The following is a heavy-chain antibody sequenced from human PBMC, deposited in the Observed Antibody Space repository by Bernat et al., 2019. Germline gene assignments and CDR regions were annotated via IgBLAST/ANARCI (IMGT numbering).Heavy chain of an antibody. V-gene: IGHV3-33*01. J-gene: IGHJ3*01. CDR2: IWYDGNVK. CDR3: ARDRNYNAFDF. CDR1: GFSFSDFG. D-gene: IGHD5-24*01. Sequence: QVQLVESGGGVVQPGRSLRLSCEASGFSFSDFGMHWVRQAPGRGLEWVAVIWYDGNVKYYADSVKGRFAISRDNSKTTVYLQMNSLRADDTAMYYCARDRNYNAFDFWGQGTMVTVSS.